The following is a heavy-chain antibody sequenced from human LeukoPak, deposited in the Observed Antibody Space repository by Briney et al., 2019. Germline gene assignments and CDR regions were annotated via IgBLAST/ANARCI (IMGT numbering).Heavy chain of an antibody. V-gene: IGHV4-34*01. J-gene: IGHJ4*02. CDR1: GGSFSGYY. Sequence: PSETLSLTCAVYGGSFSGYYWSWIRQPPGKGLEWIGEINHSGSTNYNPSLKSRVTISVDTSKNQFSLKLSSVTAADTAVYYCPSDPFHNGYNDYWGQGTLVTVSP. CDR2: INHSGST. D-gene: IGHD5-24*01. CDR3: PSDPFHNGYNDY.